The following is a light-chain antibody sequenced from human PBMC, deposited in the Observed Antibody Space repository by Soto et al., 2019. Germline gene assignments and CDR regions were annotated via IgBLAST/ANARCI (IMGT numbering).Light chain of an antibody. Sequence: DIQMTQPPPSLSASVGDRVTISCRASQNINIHLNWYQQKPGKAPNLLIFAASNLQSGVPPRFSGGGSGTDFTLTISSLQPDDFATYYCQQTDSFTYAFGQGTK. J-gene: IGKJ2*01. V-gene: IGKV1-39*01. CDR1: QNINIH. CDR2: AAS. CDR3: QQTDSFTYA.